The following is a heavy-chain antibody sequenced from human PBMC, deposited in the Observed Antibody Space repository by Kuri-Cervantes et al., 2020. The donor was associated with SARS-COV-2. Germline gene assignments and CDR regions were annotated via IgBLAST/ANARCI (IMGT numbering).Heavy chain of an antibody. J-gene: IGHJ4*02. Sequence: GESLKISCAASGFTFSDYYMSWVRQAPGKGLEWVANIKQDGSEKYYVDSVKGRFTISRDNAKNSLYLQMNSLRAEDTAVYYCAMKSIRNNYYDSSGSFDYWGQGTLVTVSS. CDR2: IKQDGSEK. D-gene: IGHD3-22*01. CDR1: GFTFSDYY. V-gene: IGHV3-7*02. CDR3: AMKSIRNNYYDSSGSFDY.